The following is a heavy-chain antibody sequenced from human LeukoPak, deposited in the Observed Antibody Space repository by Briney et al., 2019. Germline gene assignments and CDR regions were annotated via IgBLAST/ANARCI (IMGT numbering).Heavy chain of an antibody. CDR2: ISSSSSYI. V-gene: IGHV3-21*01. CDR1: GFMFHDYA. J-gene: IGHJ4*02. CDR3: VRHLSGIAQPFFDY. Sequence: PGGSLRLSCAAPGFMFHDYAIHWVRQAPGKGLEWVSSISSSSSYISYADSLKGRFTVSRDNAKNSLYLQMNGLRAEDTAVYYCVRHLSGIAQPFFDYWGQGTLVTVSS. D-gene: IGHD1-26*01.